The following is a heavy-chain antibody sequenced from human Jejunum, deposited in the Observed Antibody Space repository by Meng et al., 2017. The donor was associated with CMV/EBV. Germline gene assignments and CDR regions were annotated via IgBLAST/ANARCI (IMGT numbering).Heavy chain of an antibody. Sequence: KVSCKASEYTFTGYNMHWVRQAPGQGLEWMGRIITNTGGTNYAQKFQGRVTMTRDTSISTGYMELNSLRSDDTAVYYCARGHNFGFEYWGQGTLVTVSS. D-gene: IGHD1-1*01. CDR2: IITNTGGT. J-gene: IGHJ4*02. CDR1: EYTFTGYN. V-gene: IGHV1-2*06. CDR3: ARGHNFGFEY.